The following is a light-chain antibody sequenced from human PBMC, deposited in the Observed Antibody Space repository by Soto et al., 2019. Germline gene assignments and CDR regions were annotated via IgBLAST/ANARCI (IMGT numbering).Light chain of an antibody. V-gene: IGKV1-27*01. CDR1: RDISSS. J-gene: IGKJ2*01. CDR3: QKYKSAPHP. CDR2: AAS. Sequence: DVQMTQSPSSLSASVGDRVTITCRASRDISSSLAWYQQKPGKVPKLLIYAASTLHAGVQARFSGSGSGTFFTLTINSLQREDVATYCCQKYKSAPHPFGRGTRLEIK.